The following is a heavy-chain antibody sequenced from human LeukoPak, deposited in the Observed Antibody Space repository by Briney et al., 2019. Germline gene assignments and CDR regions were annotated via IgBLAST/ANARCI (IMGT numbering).Heavy chain of an antibody. D-gene: IGHD6-19*01. CDR2: ISSSSSTI. J-gene: IGHJ4*02. V-gene: IGHV3-48*04. CDR1: GFTFDNYA. CDR3: ARTWNNGGWYVTFDY. Sequence: PGGSLRLSCLASGFTFDNYAMSWVRQAPGKGLEWVSYISSSSSTIYYADSVKGRFTISRDNAGKSLFLQINSLRAEDTAVYYCARTWNNGGWYVTFDYWGQGTLVTVSS.